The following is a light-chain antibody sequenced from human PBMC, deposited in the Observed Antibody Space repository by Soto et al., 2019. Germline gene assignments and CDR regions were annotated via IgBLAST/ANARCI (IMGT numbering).Light chain of an antibody. V-gene: IGKV3-20*01. Sequence: EIVLTQSPGTLSLSPGERATLSCRASQSVSSSYLAWYQQKPGQAPRLLIYGASRRATGIPDRFSGSGSGTDFTLTISRLEPEDFVVYYCQHYGSFEFTFGGGTKVDIK. CDR3: QHYGSFEFT. J-gene: IGKJ4*01. CDR2: GAS. CDR1: QSVSSSY.